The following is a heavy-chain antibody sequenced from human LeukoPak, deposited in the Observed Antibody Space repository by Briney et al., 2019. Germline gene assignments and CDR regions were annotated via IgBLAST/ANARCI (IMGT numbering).Heavy chain of an antibody. CDR1: GFTFSSYS. J-gene: IGHJ4*02. V-gene: IGHV3-48*02. CDR2: ISSSSSTI. D-gene: IGHD4-17*01. CDR3: ARDRGYGDLSYYFDY. Sequence: GGSLRLSCAASGFTFSSYSMNWVRQAPGKGLEWVSYISSSSSTIYYADSVKGRFTISRDNAKNSLYLQMNRLRDEDTAVYYCARDRGYGDLSYYFDYWGQGTLVTVSS.